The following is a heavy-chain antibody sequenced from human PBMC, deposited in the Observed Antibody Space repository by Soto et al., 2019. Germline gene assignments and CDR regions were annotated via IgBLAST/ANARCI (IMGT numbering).Heavy chain of an antibody. V-gene: IGHV3-21*01. CDR1: GFTFSSYS. Sequence: GGSLRLSCGASGFTFSSYSMNWVRQAPGKGLEWVSSISSSSSYIYYADSVKGRLTISRDNAKNSLYLQMNSLRAEDTAVYYCARGLVRAFDIWGQGTMVTVSS. D-gene: IGHD6-19*01. CDR2: ISSSSSYI. CDR3: ARGLVRAFDI. J-gene: IGHJ3*02.